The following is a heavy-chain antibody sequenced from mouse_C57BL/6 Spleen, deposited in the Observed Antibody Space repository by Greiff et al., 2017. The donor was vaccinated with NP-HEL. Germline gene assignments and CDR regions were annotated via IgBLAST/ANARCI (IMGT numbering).Heavy chain of an antibody. CDR1: GYTFTDYE. J-gene: IGHJ2*01. V-gene: IGHV1-15*01. D-gene: IGHD1-1*01. CDR2: IDPETGGT. Sequence: VQVVESGAELVRPGASVTLSCKASGYTFTDYEMHWVKQTPVHGLEWIGAIDPETGGTAYNQKFKGKAILTADKSSSTAYMELRSLTSEDSAVYYCTRSITTVDYFDYWGQGTTLTVSS. CDR3: TRSITTVDYFDY.